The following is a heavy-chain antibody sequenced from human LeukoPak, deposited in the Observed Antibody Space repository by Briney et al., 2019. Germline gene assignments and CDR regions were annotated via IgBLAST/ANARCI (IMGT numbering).Heavy chain of an antibody. Sequence: GGSLRLSCAASGFTFSSYEMGWVRQAPGKGLEWVSYITNSGETMYYADSVKGRFTISRDNAKNTLYLQMNSLRIEDTAVYYCAESPWYGYWGQGTLVTVSS. J-gene: IGHJ4*02. CDR1: GFTFSSYE. V-gene: IGHV3-48*03. D-gene: IGHD6-13*01. CDR3: AESPWYGY. CDR2: ITNSGETM.